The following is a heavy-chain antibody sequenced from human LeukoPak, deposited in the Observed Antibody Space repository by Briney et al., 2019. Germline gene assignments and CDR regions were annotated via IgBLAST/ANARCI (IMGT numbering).Heavy chain of an antibody. Sequence: GASVKVSCTVSGYTLTELSMHWVRQAPGKGLEWMGGFDPEDGETIYAQKFQGRVTMTEDTSTDTAYMELRSLRSDDTAVYYCARGVYSSGPVEDLDYWGQGTLVTVSS. CDR1: GYTLTELS. CDR3: ARGVYSSGPVEDLDY. V-gene: IGHV1-24*01. J-gene: IGHJ4*02. D-gene: IGHD6-19*01. CDR2: FDPEDGET.